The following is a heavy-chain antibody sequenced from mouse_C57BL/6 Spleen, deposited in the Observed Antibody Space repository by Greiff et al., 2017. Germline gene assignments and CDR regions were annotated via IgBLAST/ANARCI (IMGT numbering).Heavy chain of an antibody. J-gene: IGHJ4*01. Sequence: EVKLVESGGGLVKPGGSLKLSCAASGFTFSDYGMPWVRQAPEKGLEWVAYISSGSSTIYYADTVKGRFTISRDNAKNTLFLQMTSLRSEDTAMYYCARILYSNYAMDYWGQGTSVTVSS. CDR1: GFTFSDYG. CDR2: ISSGSSTI. V-gene: IGHV5-17*01. CDR3: ARILYSNYAMDY. D-gene: IGHD2-5*01.